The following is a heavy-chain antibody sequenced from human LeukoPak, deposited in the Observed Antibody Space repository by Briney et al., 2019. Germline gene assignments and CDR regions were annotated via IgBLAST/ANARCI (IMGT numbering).Heavy chain of an antibody. D-gene: IGHD3-3*01. V-gene: IGHV3-21*01. CDR3: ARDQGLWVGLWSGYYDL. CDR1: GFSFSSYS. Sequence: PGGSLRLSCVASGFSFSSYSMNWVRQAPGKGLEWVSSISSSSSYIYYADSVKGRFTISRDNAKNSLYLQMNSLRAEDTAVYYCARDQGLWVGLWSGYYDLWGQGTLVTVSS. CDR2: ISSSSSYI. J-gene: IGHJ4*02.